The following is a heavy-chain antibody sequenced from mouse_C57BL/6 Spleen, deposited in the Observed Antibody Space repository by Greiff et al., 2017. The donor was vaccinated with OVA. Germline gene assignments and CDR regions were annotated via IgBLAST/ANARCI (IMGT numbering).Heavy chain of an antibody. J-gene: IGHJ2*01. D-gene: IGHD1-1*01. CDR2: IDPETGGT. V-gene: IGHV1-15*01. CDR1: GYTFTDYE. CDR3: TRATVVEDY. Sequence: VKLMESGAELVRPGASVTLSCKASGYTFTDYEMHWVKQTPVHGLEWIGAIDPETGGTAYNQKFKGKAILTADKSSSTAYMELRSLTSEDSAVYYGTRATVVEDYWGQGTTLTVSS.